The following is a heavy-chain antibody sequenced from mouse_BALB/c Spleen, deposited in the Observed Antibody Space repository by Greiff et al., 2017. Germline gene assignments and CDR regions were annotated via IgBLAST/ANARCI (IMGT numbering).Heavy chain of an antibody. CDR2: INSNGGST. V-gene: IGHV5-6-3*01. CDR3: ASYYDAFAY. Sequence: EVQGVESGGGLVQPGGSLKLSCAASGFTFSSYGMSWVRQTPDKRLELVATINSNGGSTYYPDSVKGRFTISRDNAKNTLYLQMSSLKSEDTAMYYCASYYDAFAYWGQGTLVTVSA. CDR1: GFTFSSYG. D-gene: IGHD2-4*01. J-gene: IGHJ3*01.